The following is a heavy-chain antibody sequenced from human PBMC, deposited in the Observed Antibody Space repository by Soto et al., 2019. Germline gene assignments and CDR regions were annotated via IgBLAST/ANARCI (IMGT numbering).Heavy chain of an antibody. V-gene: IGHV3-23*01. CDR3: AKGNRNYDFWSGYEIYYFDY. CDR1: GFTFSSYA. J-gene: IGHJ4*02. Sequence: GGSLRLSCAASGFTFSSYAMSWVRQAPGKGLEWVSAISGSGGSTYYADSVKGRFTISRDNSKNTLYLQMNSLRAEDTAVYYWAKGNRNYDFWSGYEIYYFDYWGQGTLVTVSS. D-gene: IGHD3-3*01. CDR2: ISGSGGST.